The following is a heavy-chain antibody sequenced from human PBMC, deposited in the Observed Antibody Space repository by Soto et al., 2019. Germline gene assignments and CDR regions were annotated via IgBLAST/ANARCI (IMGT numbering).Heavy chain of an antibody. CDR3: AKDMAATTGAFDT. V-gene: IGHV3-9*01. D-gene: IGHD1-1*01. Sequence: SLRLSCAATRFTFGDYGMHWVRQPPGKGLEWVSGISRNGGSIGYADSVKGRFTISRDNAKNSLYLQMNSLKPEDTALYYCAKDMAATTGAFDTWAQGTVVTVS. CDR1: RFTFGDYG. CDR2: ISRNGGSI. J-gene: IGHJ3*02.